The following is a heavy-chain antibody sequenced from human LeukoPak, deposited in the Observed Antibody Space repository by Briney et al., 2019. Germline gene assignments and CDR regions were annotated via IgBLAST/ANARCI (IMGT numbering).Heavy chain of an antibody. CDR2: IREDGNEK. CDR1: GFTFSSYG. Sequence: PGGSLRLSCAASGFTFSSYGMSWVRQTTGKGLEWVANIREDGNEKFYVDSVKGRFTISRDNAKNSVYLQMNSLRVEDTAVYFCARTQPFETGDGSFDSWGQGTLVTVSS. J-gene: IGHJ4*02. V-gene: IGHV3-7*01. D-gene: IGHD2-21*01. CDR3: ARTQPFETGDGSFDS.